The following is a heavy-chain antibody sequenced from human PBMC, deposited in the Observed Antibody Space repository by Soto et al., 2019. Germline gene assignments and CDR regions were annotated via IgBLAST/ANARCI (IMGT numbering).Heavy chain of an antibody. CDR2: IRSKAYGGTT. CDR3: TAYSSGWYDSYYYGMDV. D-gene: IGHD6-19*01. V-gene: IGHV3-49*04. Sequence: GGSLRLSCTASGFTFGDYAMSWVRQAPGKGLEWVGFIRSKAYGGTTEYAASVKGRFTISRDDSKSIAYLQMNSLKTEDTAVYYCTAYSSGWYDSYYYGMDVWGQGTTVTVSS. J-gene: IGHJ6*02. CDR1: GFTFGDYA.